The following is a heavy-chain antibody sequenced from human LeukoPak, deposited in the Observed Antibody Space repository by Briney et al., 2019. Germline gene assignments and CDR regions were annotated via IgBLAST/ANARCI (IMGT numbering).Heavy chain of an antibody. CDR2: ITSGSSYI. D-gene: IGHD1-26*01. J-gene: IGHJ6*03. CDR1: GFTVSTNS. Sequence: PGGSLRLSCTVSGFTVSTNSMSWVRQAPGKGLEWVSSITSGSSYIYYADSVKGRFTISRDNAKNSLYLQMNSLRAEDTAVYYCARDPYSGSYGNYYYYFMDVWGKGTTVTISS. CDR3: ARDPYSGSYGNYYYYFMDV. V-gene: IGHV3-21*01.